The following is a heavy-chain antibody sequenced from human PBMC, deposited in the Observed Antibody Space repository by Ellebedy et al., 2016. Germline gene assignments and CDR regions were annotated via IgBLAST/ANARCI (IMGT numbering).Heavy chain of an antibody. Sequence: SETLSLTCTVSGGSISNYYWSWIRQPPGKGLEWIGCIFYSGSTYYNPSLQSRVTIPVDTAKNQFSLRLSSVTAADTAVYFCARGGTYNWNDYWGQGTLVTVSS. J-gene: IGHJ4*02. CDR2: IFYSGST. CDR1: GGSISNYY. CDR3: ARGGTYNWNDY. V-gene: IGHV4-59*01. D-gene: IGHD1-20*01.